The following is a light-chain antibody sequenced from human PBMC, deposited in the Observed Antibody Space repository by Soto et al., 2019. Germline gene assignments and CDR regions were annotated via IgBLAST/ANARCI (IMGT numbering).Light chain of an antibody. V-gene: IGKV3-20*01. J-gene: IGKJ2*01. Sequence: EIVLTQSPGTLSLSPGERATLSCRASQSVSSSYLAWYQQKPGQAPRLLIYGASSRATGIPDRFSGSGAGKDFTLTISRLEPEDFAVYYWQQYGSSPPYTFGQGTKLDIK. CDR1: QSVSSSY. CDR3: QQYGSSPPYT. CDR2: GAS.